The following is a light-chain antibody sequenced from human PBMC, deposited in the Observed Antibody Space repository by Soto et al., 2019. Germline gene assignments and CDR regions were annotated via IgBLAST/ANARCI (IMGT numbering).Light chain of an antibody. J-gene: IGLJ1*01. CDR3: QSYDKRLTAYV. CDR1: ISSIGAGYE. Sequence: QCLLTQPPSVSGARGQRFTIACSGTISSIGAGYEVHWYHQLPGTAPKLVVSGNGNRPSGVPDRLSASKSGTSASLAITGLQADDEGHYYCQSYDKRLTAYVFGTGTKVTVL. V-gene: IGLV1-40*01. CDR2: GNG.